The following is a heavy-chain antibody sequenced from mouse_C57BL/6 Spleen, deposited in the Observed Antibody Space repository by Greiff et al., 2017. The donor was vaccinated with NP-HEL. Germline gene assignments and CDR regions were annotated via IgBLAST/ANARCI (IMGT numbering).Heavy chain of an antibody. V-gene: IGHV1-81*01. J-gene: IGHJ2*01. D-gene: IGHD1-1*01. CDR2: IYPRSGNT. CDR3: AREKTTVVANYFDY. Sequence: QVQLQQSGAELARPGASVKLSCKASGYTFTSYGISWVKQRTGQGLEWIGEIYPRSGNTYYNEKFKGKATLTADKSSSTAYMELRSLTSEDSAVYFCAREKTTVVANYFDYWGQGTTLTVSS. CDR1: GYTFTSYG.